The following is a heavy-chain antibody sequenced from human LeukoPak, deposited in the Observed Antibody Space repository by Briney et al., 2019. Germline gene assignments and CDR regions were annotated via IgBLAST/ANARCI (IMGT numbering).Heavy chain of an antibody. CDR1: GFTFSSYG. J-gene: IGHJ6*02. CDR3: AKDRSHGFGVDYYYYYGMDV. Sequence: SGRSLRLSCAASGFTFSSYGMHWVRQAPGKGLEWVAVISYDGSNKYYADSVKGRFTISRDNSKNTLYLQMNSLRAEDTAVYYCAKDRSHGFGVDYYYYYGMDVWGQGTTVTVSS. CDR2: ISYDGSNK. V-gene: IGHV3-30*18. D-gene: IGHD3-3*01.